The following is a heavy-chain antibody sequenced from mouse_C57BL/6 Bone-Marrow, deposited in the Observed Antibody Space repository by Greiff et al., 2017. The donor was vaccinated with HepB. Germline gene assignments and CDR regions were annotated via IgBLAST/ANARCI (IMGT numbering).Heavy chain of an antibody. J-gene: IGHJ1*03. CDR2: ISDGGSYT. D-gene: IGHD1-1*01. V-gene: IGHV5-4*01. Sequence: EVKVEESGGGLVKPGGSLKLSCAASGFTFSSYAMSWVRQTPEKRLEWVATISDGGSYTYYPDNVTGRFTISRDNAKNNLYLQMSHLKSEDTAMYYCARDLRYYGSSLYWYFDVWGTGTTVTVSS. CDR1: GFTFSSYA. CDR3: ARDLRYYGSSLYWYFDV.